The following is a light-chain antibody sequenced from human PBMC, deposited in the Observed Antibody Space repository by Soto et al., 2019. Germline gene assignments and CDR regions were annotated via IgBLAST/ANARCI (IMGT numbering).Light chain of an antibody. Sequence: QSVLTQPASVSGSPGQSVTISCTGTSSDVGGYNYVSWYQQLPGEAPKLIIYGVSNRPSGVSNRFSGSKSGNTASLTISGLQAEDEADYYCSSYTSSSSFVVFGGGTKLTVL. CDR1: SSDVGGYNY. CDR2: GVS. V-gene: IGLV2-14*01. CDR3: SSYTSSSSFVV. J-gene: IGLJ2*01.